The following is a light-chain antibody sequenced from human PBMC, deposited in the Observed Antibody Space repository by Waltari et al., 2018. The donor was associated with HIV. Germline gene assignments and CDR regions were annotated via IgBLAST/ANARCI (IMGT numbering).Light chain of an antibody. CDR2: DVS. CDR1: SSNIGTYNL. J-gene: IGLJ3*02. Sequence: QSALTQPASVSGSPGQSITISCTGTSSNIGTYNLVSWHQQHPGKAPKTLIYDVSQRPSGVSNRFSGSKSGNTASLTISGLQAEDEADYYCCSYVGSSTLVFGGGTKVTVL. CDR3: CSYVGSSTLV. V-gene: IGLV2-23*02.